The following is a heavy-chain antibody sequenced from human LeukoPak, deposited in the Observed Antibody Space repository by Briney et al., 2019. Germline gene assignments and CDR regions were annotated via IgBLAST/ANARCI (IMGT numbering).Heavy chain of an antibody. J-gene: IGHJ6*02. CDR2: ISGSGGST. Sequence: SGGPLRLSCAASGFTFSSYAMSWVRQAPGKGLEWVSAISGSGGSTYYADSVKGRFTISRDNSKNTLYLQMNSLRAEDTAVYYCAKEGNYGGNYYYYGMDVWGQGTTVTVSS. CDR1: GFTFSSYA. V-gene: IGHV3-23*01. CDR3: AKEGNYGGNYYYYGMDV. D-gene: IGHD4-23*01.